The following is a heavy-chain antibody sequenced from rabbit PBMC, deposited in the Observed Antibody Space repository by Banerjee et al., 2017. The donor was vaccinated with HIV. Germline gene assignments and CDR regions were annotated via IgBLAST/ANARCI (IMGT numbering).Heavy chain of an antibody. J-gene: IGHJ4*01. D-gene: IGHD4-1*01. V-gene: IGHV1S45*01. Sequence: QEQLEESGGDLVKPEGSLTLTCTASGFDFSTYGVNWVRQAPGKGLEWITCIYAGGSGSTYYASWAKGRFTIPKASWTTVTLQMTSLTAADTATYLCARDLAGVIGWNFNLWGQGTLVTVS. CDR1: GFDFSTYG. CDR2: IYAGGSGST. CDR3: ARDLAGVIGWNFNL.